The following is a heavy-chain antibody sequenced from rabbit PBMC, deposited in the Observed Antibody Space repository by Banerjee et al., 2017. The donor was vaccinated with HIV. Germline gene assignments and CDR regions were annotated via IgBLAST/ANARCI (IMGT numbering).Heavy chain of an antibody. D-gene: IGHD8-1*01. CDR2: IYTSSGST. CDR1: GFSFSSSYW. V-gene: IGHV1S45*01. CDR3: ARVYSGGGYAINL. Sequence: QEQLEESGGDLVKPEGSLTLTCTASGFSFSSSYWICWVRQAPGKGLEWIACIYTSSGSTHYASWVNGRFTISKTSSTTVTLQMTSLTAADTATYFCARVYSGGGYAINLWGPGTLVTDS. J-gene: IGHJ4*01.